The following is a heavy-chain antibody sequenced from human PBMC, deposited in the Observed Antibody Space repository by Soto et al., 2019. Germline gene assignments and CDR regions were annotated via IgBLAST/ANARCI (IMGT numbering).Heavy chain of an antibody. CDR1: GDSISTVDYF. D-gene: IGHD2-15*01. V-gene: IGHV4-30-4*01. CDR3: ARGRYCLTGRCFPNWFDS. Sequence: PSETLSLTCSVSGDSISTVDYFWAWIRQPPGQALEYIGYIYKSTTTYYNPSFESRVAISLDTSKSHFSLTVTSVTAADTAVYFCARGRYCLTGRCFPNWFDSWGQGTLVTVSS. J-gene: IGHJ5*01. CDR2: IYKSTTT.